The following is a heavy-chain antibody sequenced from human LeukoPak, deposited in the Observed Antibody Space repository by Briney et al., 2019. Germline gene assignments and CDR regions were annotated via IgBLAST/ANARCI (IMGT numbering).Heavy chain of an antibody. D-gene: IGHD1-26*01. CDR3: ARYSGSRGFDP. CDR2: IYTSGST. V-gene: IGHV4-61*02. Sequence: SETLSLTCTVSGGSISSGGYYWSWIRQPAGKGLEWIGRIYTSGSTNYNPSLKSRVTISVDTSKNQFSLKLSSVTAADTAVYYCARYSGSRGFDPWAREPWSPSPQ. CDR1: GGSISSGGYY. J-gene: IGHJ5*02.